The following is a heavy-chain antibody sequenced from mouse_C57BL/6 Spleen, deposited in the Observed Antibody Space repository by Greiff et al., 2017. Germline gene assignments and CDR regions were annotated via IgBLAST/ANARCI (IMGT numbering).Heavy chain of an antibody. V-gene: IGHV1-58*01. Sequence: VQLKESGAELVRPGSSVKMSCKTSGYTFTSYGINWVKQRPGQGLEWIGYIYIGNGYTEYNEKFKGKATLTSDTSSSTAYMQLSSLTSEVSAIYFCARGNYYGSSPAWFAYWGQGTLVTVSA. D-gene: IGHD1-1*01. J-gene: IGHJ3*01. CDR2: IYIGNGYT. CDR3: ARGNYYGSSPAWFAY. CDR1: GYTFTSYG.